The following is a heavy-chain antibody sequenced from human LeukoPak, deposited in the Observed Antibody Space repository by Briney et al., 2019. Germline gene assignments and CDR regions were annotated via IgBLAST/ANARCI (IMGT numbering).Heavy chain of an antibody. CDR2: ISYTGAKK. CDR1: GFTFSKAW. V-gene: IGHV3-11*04. Sequence: PGGSLRLSCAASGFTFSKAWMSWVRQAPGKGLEWLSYISYTGAKKYYADSVKGRFTTSRDNAKNELYLQMNSLRAEDTAVYFCARVFVGENFDYWGQGTLVTVSS. J-gene: IGHJ4*02. CDR3: ARVFVGENFDY. D-gene: IGHD3-10*02.